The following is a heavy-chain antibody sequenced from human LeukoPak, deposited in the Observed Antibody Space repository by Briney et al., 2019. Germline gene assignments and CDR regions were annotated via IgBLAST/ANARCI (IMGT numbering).Heavy chain of an antibody. Sequence: PGESLKISCEGSGYSFSNYWVAWVRQMPGKGLEWMGIVNPADSATRYSPSFQGQVTISADKTITTAYLQWGSLRASDNAVYYRARLAHRGARPGVLSYYGSSISYRGDRFDFWGQGTLVTVSS. CDR3: ARLAHRGARPGVLSYYGSSISYRGDRFDF. J-gene: IGHJ5*01. CDR2: VNPADSAT. D-gene: IGHD3-10*01. CDR1: GYSFSNYW. V-gene: IGHV5-51*01.